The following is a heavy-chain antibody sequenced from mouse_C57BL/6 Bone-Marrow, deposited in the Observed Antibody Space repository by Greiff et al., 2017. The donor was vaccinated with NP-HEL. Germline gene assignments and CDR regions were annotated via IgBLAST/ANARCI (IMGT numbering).Heavy chain of an antibody. D-gene: IGHD2-3*01. V-gene: IGHV1-7*01. CDR3: ARWEHYDGYYSAWFAY. CDR1: GYTFTSYW. CDR2: INPSSGYT. J-gene: IGHJ3*01. Sequence: QVQLQQSGAELAKPGASVKLSCKASGYTFTSYWMHWVKQRPGQGLEWIGYINPSSGYTKYNQKFKDKATLTADKSSSTAYMQLSSLTYEDSAVYYGARWEHYDGYYSAWFAYWGQGTLVTVSA.